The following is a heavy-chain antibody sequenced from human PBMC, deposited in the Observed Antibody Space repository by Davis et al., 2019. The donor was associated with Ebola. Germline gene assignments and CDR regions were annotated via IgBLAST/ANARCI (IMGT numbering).Heavy chain of an antibody. CDR1: GYSFTNYW. CDR2: IYPGDSDT. CDR3: ARLPSYDHGMDV. V-gene: IGHV5-51*01. J-gene: IGHJ6*02. Sequence: KVSCKGSGYSFTNYWIGWVRQAPGRGLEWMGIIYPGDSDTRYTPSFQGQVTISADKSISTAYLQWSSLKASETAMYYCARLPSYDHGMDVWGQGTTVTVSS. D-gene: IGHD3-22*01.